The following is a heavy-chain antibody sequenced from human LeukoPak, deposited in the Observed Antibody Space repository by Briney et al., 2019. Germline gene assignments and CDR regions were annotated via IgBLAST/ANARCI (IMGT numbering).Heavy chain of an antibody. J-gene: IGHJ4*02. D-gene: IGHD1-26*01. V-gene: IGHV3-23*01. Sequence: GGSLRLSCAVSGFAFGSEAMSWVRQSPARGLEWVASISPGGGTTYYADYVKGRSTISRDNSKNSLFVQMNSLRAEDTAVYYCSSPYNGIVTIGSVYWGQGTLVTVSS. CDR1: GFAFGSEA. CDR3: SSPYNGIVTIGSVY. CDR2: ISPGGGTT.